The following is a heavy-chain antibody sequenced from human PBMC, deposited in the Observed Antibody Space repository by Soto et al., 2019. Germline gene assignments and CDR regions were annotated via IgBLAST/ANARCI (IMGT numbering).Heavy chain of an antibody. V-gene: IGHV3-7*01. D-gene: IGHD6-19*01. Sequence: GGSLRLSCAASGFTFSSYWMSWVRQAPGKGLEWVANIKQDGSEKYYVDSVKGRFTISRDNAKNSLYLQMNSLRAEDTAVYYCAREPAVAAWGSYFDYWGQGTLVTVSS. CDR1: GFTFSSYW. CDR2: IKQDGSEK. J-gene: IGHJ4*02. CDR3: AREPAVAAWGSYFDY.